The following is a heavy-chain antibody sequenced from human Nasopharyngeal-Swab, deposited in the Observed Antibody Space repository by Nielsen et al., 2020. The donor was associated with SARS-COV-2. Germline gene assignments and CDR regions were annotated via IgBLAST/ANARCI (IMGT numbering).Heavy chain of an antibody. D-gene: IGHD2-21*02. CDR3: ARDRRGGDGFDY. Sequence: GSLRLSSTVSGGSISSYYWSWIRQPPGKGLEWIGYIYYSGSTNYNPSLKSRVTISVDTSKNQFSLKLSSVTAADTAVYYCARDRRGGDGFDYWGQGTLVTVSS. V-gene: IGHV4-59*01. CDR1: GGSISSYY. CDR2: IYYSGST. J-gene: IGHJ4*02.